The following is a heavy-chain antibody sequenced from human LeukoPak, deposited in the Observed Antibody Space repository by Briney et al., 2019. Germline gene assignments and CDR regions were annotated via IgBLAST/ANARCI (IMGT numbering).Heavy chain of an antibody. D-gene: IGHD3-22*01. V-gene: IGHV4-39*01. J-gene: IGHJ2*01. CDR3: DAVVVQGRGWYLDL. Sequence: SETLSLTCTVSGGSISSSSFYWGWIRQPPGKGLEWIGSIYYSGSTYYNPSLKSRVTISVDMAKNQFSLRLSSVTAADTAVYYCDAVVVQGRGWYLDLWGRGALVTVSS. CDR1: GGSISSSSFY. CDR2: IYYSGST.